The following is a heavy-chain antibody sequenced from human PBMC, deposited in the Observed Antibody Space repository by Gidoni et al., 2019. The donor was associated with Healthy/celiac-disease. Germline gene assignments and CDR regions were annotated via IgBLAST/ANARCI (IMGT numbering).Heavy chain of an antibody. Sequence: QLQLQESGPGLVKPSDTLSLTCTVSGGSISSSSYYWGWIRQPPGKGLEWIGSIYYSGSTYYNPSLKSRVTISVDTSKNQFSLKLSSVTAADTAVYYCAREGQWFGEFLGMDVWGQGTTVTVSS. CDR3: AREGQWFGEFLGMDV. D-gene: IGHD3-10*01. J-gene: IGHJ6*02. CDR1: GGSISSSSYY. CDR2: IYYSGST. V-gene: IGHV4-39*07.